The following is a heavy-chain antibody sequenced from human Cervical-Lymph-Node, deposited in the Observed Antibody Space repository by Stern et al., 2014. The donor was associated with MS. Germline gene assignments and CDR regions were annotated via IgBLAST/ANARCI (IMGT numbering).Heavy chain of an antibody. V-gene: IGHV4-59*02. CDR3: ARMASISLGGVIAAPFDY. J-gene: IGHJ4*02. Sequence: QLQLQESGPGLVRPSATLSLTCTVSGISVRTSSWTWIRQSPGKGLEWIGFISSSGSTNYDPSRKTRVTISVDTAKSQVSLKVRSATAADTAVYYCARMASISLGGVIAAPFDYWGQGSLVTVSS. CDR2: ISSSGST. D-gene: IGHD3-16*02. CDR1: GISVRTSS.